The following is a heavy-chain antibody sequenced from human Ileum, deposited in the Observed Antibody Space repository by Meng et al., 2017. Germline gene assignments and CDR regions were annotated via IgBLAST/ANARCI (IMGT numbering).Heavy chain of an antibody. CDR3: ARGHQNYDILTGSY. Sequence: QVQLVQSGAAVKKPGASVKVSCKASGYTFTRYAMHWVRQAPGQRLEWMGWINTGNGDAKYSQRFRGRVTITRDTSASTVYMELSSLRSEDTTVYYCARGHQNYDILTGSYWGQGTLVTVSS. J-gene: IGHJ4*02. CDR1: GYTFTRYA. V-gene: IGHV1-3*04. D-gene: IGHD3-9*01. CDR2: INTGNGDA.